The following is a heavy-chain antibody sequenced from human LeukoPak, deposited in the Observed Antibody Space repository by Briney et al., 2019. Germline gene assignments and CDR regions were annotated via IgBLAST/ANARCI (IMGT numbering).Heavy chain of an antibody. CDR3: ARHEYSGSYYGLSWFDP. CDR1: GGSISSSGYY. Sequence: SETLSLTCTVSGGSISSSGYYRGWIRQPPGKGLEWIASIYYSGSTYYNPSLKSRVTISVDTSKNQLSLKLSSLTAADTAVYYCARHEYSGSYYGLSWFDPWGQGTLVTVSS. D-gene: IGHD1-26*01. J-gene: IGHJ5*02. CDR2: IYYSGST. V-gene: IGHV4-39*01.